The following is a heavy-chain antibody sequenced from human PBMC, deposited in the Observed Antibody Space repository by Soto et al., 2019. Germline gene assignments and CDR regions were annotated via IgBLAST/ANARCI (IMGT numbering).Heavy chain of an antibody. CDR2: IIPIFGTA. Sequence: SVKVSCKASGGTFRSYAILLVRQAPGQGLEWMGGIIPIFGTANYAQKFQGRVTSTADESTSTAYMELSSLRSEDTAVYYGARDQRAAAGRYYDLYGMDVWGQGTTVTVSS. CDR3: ARDQRAAAGRYYDLYGMDV. J-gene: IGHJ6*02. V-gene: IGHV1-69*13. D-gene: IGHD6-13*01. CDR1: GGTFRSYA.